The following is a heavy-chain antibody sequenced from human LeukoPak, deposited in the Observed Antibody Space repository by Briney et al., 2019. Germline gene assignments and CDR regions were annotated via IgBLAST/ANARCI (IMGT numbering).Heavy chain of an antibody. V-gene: IGHV3-23*01. Sequence: PGGSLRLSCAASGFTFSSYAMSWVRQAPGKGLEWVSAISGRGDNTYYADSVRGRFTISRDSSKNTLYLQMKSLRAEDTAVYYCAKYYSSGWHTNDALDIWGQGTMVTVSS. D-gene: IGHD6-19*01. CDR2: ISGRGDNT. CDR3: AKYYSSGWHTNDALDI. CDR1: GFTFSSYA. J-gene: IGHJ3*02.